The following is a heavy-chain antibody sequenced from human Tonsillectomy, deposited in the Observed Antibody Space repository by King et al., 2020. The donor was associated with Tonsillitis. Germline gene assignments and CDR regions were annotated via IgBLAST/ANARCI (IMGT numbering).Heavy chain of an antibody. CDR2: ISGGGTKT. V-gene: IGHV3-23*04. Sequence: VQLVESGGGLVQPGGSLKLSCAASGFTFSNYAMSWVRQAPGKGLEWVSAISGGGTKTYYADSVKGRFTISRDNSKNTLFMQMNSLRAEDAAVYYCAKYVGHRSPPFDYWGQGTLVTVSS. CDR1: GFTFSNYA. J-gene: IGHJ4*02. CDR3: AKYVGHRSPPFDY. D-gene: IGHD3-10*02.